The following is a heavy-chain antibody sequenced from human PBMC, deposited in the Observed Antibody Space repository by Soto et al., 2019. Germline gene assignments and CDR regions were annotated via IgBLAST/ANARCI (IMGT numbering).Heavy chain of an antibody. J-gene: IGHJ4*02. CDR3: AKATTNGGWFNPFDA. V-gene: IGHV3-30*02. Sequence: QPGGSLRLSCAASGFTFSSYGMHWVRQAPGKGLEWVAFIWHDGGNKFYADSVKGRFTISRDNSRDTLFLQMNSLTADDTAVYYCAKATTNGGWFNPFDAWGQGALVTVSS. D-gene: IGHD6-19*01. CDR1: GFTFSSYG. CDR2: IWHDGGNK.